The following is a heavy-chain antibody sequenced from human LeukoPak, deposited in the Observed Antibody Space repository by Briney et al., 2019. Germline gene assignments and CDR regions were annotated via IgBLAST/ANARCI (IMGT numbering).Heavy chain of an antibody. CDR2: IKSKTDGGTT. J-gene: IGHJ4*02. CDR3: TTPVVPAEFDY. Sequence: GRSLRLSCAASGFTFSNAWMSWVRQAPGKGLEWVGRIKSKTDGGTTDYAAPVKGRFTISRDDSKNTLYLQMNSLKTEDTAVYYCTTPVVPAEFDYWGQGTLVTVSS. V-gene: IGHV3-15*01. D-gene: IGHD2-2*01. CDR1: GFTFSNAW.